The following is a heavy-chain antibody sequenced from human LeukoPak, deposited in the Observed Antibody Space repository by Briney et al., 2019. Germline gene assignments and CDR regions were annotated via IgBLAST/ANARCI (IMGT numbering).Heavy chain of an antibody. J-gene: IGHJ4*02. Sequence: PSETLSLTCTVSGGSISSYYWSWIRQPPGKGLEWIAYIYYSGSTNYNPSLKSRVTISVDTSKNQFSLKLSSVTAADTAVYYCARSFRRAVAVFDYWGQGTLVTVSS. CDR1: GGSISSYY. V-gene: IGHV4-59*12. D-gene: IGHD6-19*01. CDR2: IYYSGST. CDR3: ARSFRRAVAVFDY.